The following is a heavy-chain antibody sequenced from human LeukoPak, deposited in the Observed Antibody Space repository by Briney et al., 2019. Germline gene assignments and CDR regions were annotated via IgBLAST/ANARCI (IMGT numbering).Heavy chain of an antibody. Sequence: HEASMKVSCKASGYTFTNYDINWVRQAAGQGLEWMGWMNPNSGDTDYVEKFQGRVTMTRDTSMNTAYMELSSLRSDDTAVYYCTRSGFGGGVHFDYWGQGTPVTVSS. CDR3: TRSGFGGGVHFDY. J-gene: IGHJ4*02. CDR1: GYTFTNYD. CDR2: MNPNSGDT. V-gene: IGHV1-8*01. D-gene: IGHD3-16*01.